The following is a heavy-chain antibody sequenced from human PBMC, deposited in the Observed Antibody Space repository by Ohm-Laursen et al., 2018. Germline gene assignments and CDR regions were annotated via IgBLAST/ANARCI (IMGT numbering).Heavy chain of an antibody. Sequence: RSLRLSCAASGFTFDDYAMHWVRQAPGKGLEWVSGISWNSGSIGYADSVKGRFTISRDNAKNSLYLQMNSLRAEDTALYYCAKDMRTAREWLAGYYYYGMDVWGQGTTVTVSS. J-gene: IGHJ6*02. CDR3: AKDMRTAREWLAGYYYYGMDV. D-gene: IGHD6-19*01. V-gene: IGHV3-9*01. CDR1: GFTFDDYA. CDR2: ISWNSGSI.